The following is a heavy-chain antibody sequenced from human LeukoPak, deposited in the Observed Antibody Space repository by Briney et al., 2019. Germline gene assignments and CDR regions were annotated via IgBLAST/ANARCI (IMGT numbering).Heavy chain of an antibody. V-gene: IGHV4-4*07. D-gene: IGHD3-10*01. J-gene: IGHJ6*02. Sequence: SETLSLTCTVSGXSISSYYRSWIRQPAGKGLESIGRIYSSGSTNYNPSLKSRVTMSVDTSKNQFSLKVRSVTAADTAVYYCARISGFGDLRTYFYYGMDVWGQGTTITVPS. CDR3: ARISGFGDLRTYFYYGMDV. CDR2: IYSSGST. CDR1: GXSISSYY.